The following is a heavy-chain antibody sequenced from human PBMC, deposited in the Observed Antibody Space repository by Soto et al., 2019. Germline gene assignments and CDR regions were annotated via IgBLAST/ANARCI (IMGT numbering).Heavy chain of an antibody. CDR3: AKYYDFWSGYGFWFDP. J-gene: IGHJ5*02. V-gene: IGHV3-30*18. CDR1: GFTFSSYG. CDR2: ISYDGSNK. Sequence: QVQLVESGGGVVQPGRSLRLSCAASGFTFSSYGMHWVRQASGKGLEWVAVISYDGSNKYYADSVKGRFTISRDNSKNTLYLQMNSLRAEDTAVYYCAKYYDFWSGYGFWFDPWGQGTLVTVSS. D-gene: IGHD3-3*01.